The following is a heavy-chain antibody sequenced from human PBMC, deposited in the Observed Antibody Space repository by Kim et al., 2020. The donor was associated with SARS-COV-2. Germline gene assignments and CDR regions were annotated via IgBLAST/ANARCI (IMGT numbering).Heavy chain of an antibody. Sequence: SETLSLTCTVSGGSVSSGSYYWSWIRQPPGKGLEWIGYIYYSGSTNYNPSLKSRVTISVDTSKNQFSLKLSSVTAADTAVYYCSSFIRVATINRSYYYYYGMDVWGQGTTVTVSS. CDR2: IYYSGST. V-gene: IGHV4-61*01. CDR1: GGSVSSGSYY. J-gene: IGHJ6*02. CDR3: SSFIRVATINRSYYYYYGMDV. D-gene: IGHD5-12*01.